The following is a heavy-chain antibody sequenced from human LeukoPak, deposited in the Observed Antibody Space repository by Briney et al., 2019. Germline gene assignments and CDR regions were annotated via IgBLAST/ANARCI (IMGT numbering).Heavy chain of an antibody. Sequence: GGSLRLSCAASGLTFSSHWMHWVRQAPGKGLEWVSGISWNSGSIGYADSVKGRFTISRDNAKNSPYLQMNSLRAEDTALYYCAKDDCSGVCGMDVWGQGTTVTVSS. J-gene: IGHJ6*02. D-gene: IGHD2-15*01. V-gene: IGHV3-9*01. CDR3: AKDDCSGVCGMDV. CDR2: ISWNSGSI. CDR1: GLTFSSHW.